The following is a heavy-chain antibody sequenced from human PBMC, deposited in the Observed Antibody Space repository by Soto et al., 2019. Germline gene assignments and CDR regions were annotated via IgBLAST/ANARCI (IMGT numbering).Heavy chain of an antibody. V-gene: IGHV4-39*01. D-gene: IGHD4-17*01. J-gene: IGHJ2*01. Sequence: QLQLQESGPGLVKPSETLSLTCTVSGGSISSSSYYWGWIRQPPGKGLEWIGSIYYSGSTYYNPSLKSRVTISVDTSKNQFSLKLSSVTAADTAVYYCARLGPTVTTRGYWYFDLWGRGTLVTVSS. CDR1: GGSISSSSYY. CDR3: ARLGPTVTTRGYWYFDL. CDR2: IYYSGST.